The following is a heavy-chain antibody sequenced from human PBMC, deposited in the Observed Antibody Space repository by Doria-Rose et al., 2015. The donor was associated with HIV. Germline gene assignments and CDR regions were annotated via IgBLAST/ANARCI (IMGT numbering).Heavy chain of an antibody. Sequence: RQALGQGLEWVAFIRYDGSDKYYAGSVKGRFTISRDNSKNTLYLQMNSLRTEDTAIYYCAKDAYTRLFYGDPDYWGQGTLVTVSS. CDR2: IRYDGSDK. D-gene: IGHD4-17*01. CDR3: AKDAYTRLFYGDPDY. J-gene: IGHJ4*02. V-gene: IGHV3-30*02.